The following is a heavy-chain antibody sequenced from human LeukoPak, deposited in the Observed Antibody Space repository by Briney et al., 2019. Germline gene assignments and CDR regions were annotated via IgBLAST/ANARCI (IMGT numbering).Heavy chain of an antibody. CDR1: GFTFSNYA. J-gene: IGHJ3*01. D-gene: IGHD2/OR15-2a*01. V-gene: IGHV3-23*01. Sequence: GGSLRLSCAASGFTFSNYATSWVRQAPGKGLQWVSLTSSTGIGTFYANSVKGRFTISRDNSNNTLYLQMNSLRVDDTAVYYCAKRGQYLAPNNAFDVWGQGTMVTVSS. CDR3: AKRGQYLAPNNAFDV. CDR2: TSSTGIGT.